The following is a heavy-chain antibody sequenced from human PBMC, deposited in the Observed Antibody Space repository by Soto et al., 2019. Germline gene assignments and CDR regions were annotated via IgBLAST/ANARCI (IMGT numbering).Heavy chain of an antibody. J-gene: IGHJ4*02. CDR2: ISHSETT. V-gene: IGHV4-30-4*01. Sequence: SETLSLTCSVSGSYITSGDYHWTWIRQAPGKGLEWIGYISHSETTYYSPALKNRIIISSDFSMNQFSLRLISVTAADTAVYFCAGFGVGDRDDKWGQGTLVTVSS. CDR1: GSYITSGDYH. CDR3: AGFGVGDRDDK. D-gene: IGHD2-8*01.